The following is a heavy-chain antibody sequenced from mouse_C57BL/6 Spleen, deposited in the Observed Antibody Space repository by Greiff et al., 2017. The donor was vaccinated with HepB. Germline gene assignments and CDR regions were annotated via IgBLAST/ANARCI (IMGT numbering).Heavy chain of an antibody. Sequence: VQLQESGAELVRPGASVKLSCKASGYTFTDYYINWVKQRPGQGLEWIARIYPGSGNTYYNEKFKGKATLTAEKSSSTAYMQLSSLTSEDSAVYFCARGRDYAMDYWGQVTSVTVSS. CDR1: GYTFTDYY. V-gene: IGHV1-76*01. CDR3: ARGRDYAMDY. CDR2: IYPGSGNT. J-gene: IGHJ4*01.